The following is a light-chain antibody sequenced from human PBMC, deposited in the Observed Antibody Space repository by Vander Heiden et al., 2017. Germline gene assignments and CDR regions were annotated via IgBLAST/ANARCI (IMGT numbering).Light chain of an antibody. Sequence: EIVLTQSPATLSLSPGERASLSCRASQSVSSYLAWYQQKPGQAPRLLIYEASNRATGIPARFSGSGSGTDFTLTISRLEPEDVAVYYCKQRRKWRTFGQGTKVEIK. CDR3: KQRRKWRT. J-gene: IGKJ2*01. CDR2: EAS. CDR1: QSVSSY. V-gene: IGKV3-11*01.